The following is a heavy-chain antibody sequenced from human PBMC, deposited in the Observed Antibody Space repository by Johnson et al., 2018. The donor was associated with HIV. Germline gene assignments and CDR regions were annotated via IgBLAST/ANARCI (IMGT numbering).Heavy chain of an antibody. J-gene: IGHJ3*02. CDR1: GFTLSLFA. V-gene: IGHV3-64*01. D-gene: IGHD2-15*01. CDR3: ARDPNSSNCSGVTCYSAAFDI. Sequence: VQLVESGGGLVQPGGSLRLSCTASGFTLSLFAMHWVRQAPGKGLEYVSGINSDGGTTEYVNSVKGRFTISRDNSKNTLYLQMGSLRIEDTAVYYCARDPNSSNCSGVTCYSAAFDIWGQGTMVTVSS. CDR2: INSDGGTT.